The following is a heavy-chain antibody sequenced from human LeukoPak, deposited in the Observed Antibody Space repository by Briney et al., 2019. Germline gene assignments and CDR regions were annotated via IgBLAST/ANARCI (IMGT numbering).Heavy chain of an antibody. V-gene: IGHV3-30*02. J-gene: IGHJ3*02. CDR3: AKGGMITFGGVIVRTYAFDI. D-gene: IGHD3-16*02. Sequence: GGALRLSCAAPGFTFRSYGMPWGRQAPGKGGEGGGVFLDYWRNKYYADSVKGRFTISRDNSKNTLYLQMNSLRAEDTAVYYCAKGGMITFGGVIVRTYAFDIWGQGTMVTVSS. CDR2: FLDYWRNK. CDR1: GFTFRSYG.